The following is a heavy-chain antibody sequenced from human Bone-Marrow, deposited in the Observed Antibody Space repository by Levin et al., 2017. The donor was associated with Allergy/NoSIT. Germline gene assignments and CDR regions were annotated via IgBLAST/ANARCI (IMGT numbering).Heavy chain of an antibody. CDR3: ATRGSSWTNFEY. CDR2: IKSKTDGGTI. V-gene: IGHV3-15*01. Sequence: PGGSLRLSCAASGFTFSNAWMNWVRQAPGKGLEWVGRIKSKTDGGTIDYAAPVKGRFTISRDDSKNTLYLQMNSLKTEDTAVYYCATRGSSWTNFEYWGQGTLVTVSS. J-gene: IGHJ4*02. D-gene: IGHD6-13*01. CDR1: GFTFSNAW.